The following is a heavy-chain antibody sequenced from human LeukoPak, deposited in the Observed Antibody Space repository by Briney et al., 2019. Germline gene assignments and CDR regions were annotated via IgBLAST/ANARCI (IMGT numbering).Heavy chain of an antibody. J-gene: IGHJ6*02. CDR1: GFTFYSHV. CDR2: ISGSGVTT. D-gene: IGHD2/OR15-2a*01. Sequence: GGSLRLSCVASGFTFYSHVMSWVRQAPGMGLEWVSAISGSGVTTFYADSMKGRFIISRDNSKNTLYLQMNSLRAEDTAVYYCAKGGRILLKNFGLDVWGQGTTVTVSS. CDR3: AKGGRILLKNFGLDV. V-gene: IGHV3-23*01.